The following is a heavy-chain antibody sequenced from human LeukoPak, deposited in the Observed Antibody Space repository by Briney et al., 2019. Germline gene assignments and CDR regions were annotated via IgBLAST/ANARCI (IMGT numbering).Heavy chain of an antibody. Sequence: SVTVSCKASGGTFSSYAISWVRQAPGQGLEWMGGIIPIFGTANYAQKFQGRVTITADESTSTAYMELSSLRSGDPGLDFWNKTAAGPFYLDFWGQGTLVSVFS. J-gene: IGHJ4*02. D-gene: IGHD6-13*01. CDR1: GGTFSSYA. CDR3: NKTAAGPFYLDF. V-gene: IGHV1-69*13. CDR2: IIPIFGTA.